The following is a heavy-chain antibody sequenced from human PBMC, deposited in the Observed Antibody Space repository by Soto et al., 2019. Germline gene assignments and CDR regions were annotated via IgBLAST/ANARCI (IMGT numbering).Heavy chain of an antibody. V-gene: IGHV4-34*01. Sequence: SETLSLTCAVHGGSFSGFYWTWIRQPPGKGLEWIGEINHSGSSNYNPPLKSRVTMSLDTSRNQFSLSLNSVTAADTAVYYCARMAGPWYFDLWGRGTLVTVSS. CDR1: GGSFSGFY. J-gene: IGHJ2*01. CDR3: ARMAGPWYFDL. CDR2: INHSGSS.